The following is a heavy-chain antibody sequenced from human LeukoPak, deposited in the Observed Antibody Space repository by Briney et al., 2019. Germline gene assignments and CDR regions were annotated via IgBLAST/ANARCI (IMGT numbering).Heavy chain of an antibody. CDR2: IKPDGSEK. CDR1: GFTFSGYW. CDR3: ARDRIQLWSHDY. Sequence: GGSLRLSCAASGFTFSGYWMSWVRQAPGKGLEWVANIKPDGSEKCYVDSVKGRFTISRDNAKNSLYLQMNGLRAEDTAVYYCARDRIQLWSHDYWGQGTLVTVSS. V-gene: IGHV3-7*04. D-gene: IGHD5-18*01. J-gene: IGHJ4*02.